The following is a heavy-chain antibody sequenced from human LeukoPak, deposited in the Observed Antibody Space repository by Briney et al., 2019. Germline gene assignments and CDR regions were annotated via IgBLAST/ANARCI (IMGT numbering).Heavy chain of an antibody. J-gene: IGHJ6*02. Sequence: GRSLRLSCAASGFTFSSYAMHWVRQAPGKGLEWVAVISYDGSNKYYADSVKGRFTISRDNSKNTLYLQMNSLRAEDTAVYYCARVDILTGLVWGQGTTVTVSS. CDR1: GFTFSSYA. V-gene: IGHV3-30-3*01. CDR3: ARVDILTGLV. CDR2: ISYDGSNK. D-gene: IGHD3-9*01.